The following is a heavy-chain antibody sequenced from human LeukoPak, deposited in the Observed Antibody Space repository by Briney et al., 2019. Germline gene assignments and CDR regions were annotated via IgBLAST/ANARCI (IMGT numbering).Heavy chain of an antibody. CDR3: AREIVVVVAADHYDAFDI. J-gene: IGHJ3*02. CDR2: INHSGST. CDR1: GGSFSGYY. D-gene: IGHD2-15*01. V-gene: IGHV4-34*01. Sequence: SETLSLTCAVYGGSFSGYYWSWIRQPPGKGLEWIGEINHSGSTNYNPSLKSRVTISVDTSKNQFSLQLNSVTPEDTAVYYCAREIVVVVAADHYDAFDIWGQGTMVTVSS.